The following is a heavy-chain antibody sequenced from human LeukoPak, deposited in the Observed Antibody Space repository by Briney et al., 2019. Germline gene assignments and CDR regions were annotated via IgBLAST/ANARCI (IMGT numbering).Heavy chain of an antibody. V-gene: IGHV4-31*02. CDR1: GGSISSGTHY. J-gene: IGHJ4*02. CDR2: MYYSANT. D-gene: IGHD4-23*01. CDR3: ARGGGGNQGHFDY. Sequence: SETLSLTCSVSGGSISSGTHYWSWIRQHPGKGLEWIGYMYYSANTYYNPSLKSRASISVDRSKNQFSLRLTSVNAADTAVYYCARGGGGNQGHFDYWGQGSLVTVSS.